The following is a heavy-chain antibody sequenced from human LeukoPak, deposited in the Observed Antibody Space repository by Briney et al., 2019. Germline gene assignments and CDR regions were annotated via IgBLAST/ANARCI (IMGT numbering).Heavy chain of an antibody. CDR2: ISSSSSYI. CDR1: GFTFSSYS. D-gene: IGHD6-25*01. V-gene: IGHV3-21*01. CDR3: ARDGLAAATLHWCFDL. Sequence: GGSLRLSCAASGFTFSSYSINCVRQAPGKGLEWVSSISSSSSYIYYADSVRGRFTISRDNAKNSLYLQMNSLRAEDTAVYYCARDGLAAATLHWCFDLWGRGTLVTVSS. J-gene: IGHJ2*01.